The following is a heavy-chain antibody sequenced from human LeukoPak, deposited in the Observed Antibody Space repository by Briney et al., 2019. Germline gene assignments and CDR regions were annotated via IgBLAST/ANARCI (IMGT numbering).Heavy chain of an antibody. CDR3: ARVFLDAFDI. Sequence: PGGSLRLSCAASGFTFRDYYMSWIRQAPGKGLEWVSYVSSGGNTIYYADSVKGRFTISRDNAKNLLYLQMNSLRAEDTAVYHCARVFLDAFDIWGQGTMVTVSS. V-gene: IGHV3-11*01. CDR1: GFTFRDYY. J-gene: IGHJ3*02. CDR2: VSSGGNTI.